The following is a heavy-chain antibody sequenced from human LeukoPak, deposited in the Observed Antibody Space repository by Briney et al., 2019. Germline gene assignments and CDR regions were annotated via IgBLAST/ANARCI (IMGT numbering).Heavy chain of an antibody. Sequence: PGGSLRLSCAASGFTFSDYYMSWIRQAPGKGLEWVSYISSSGSTIYYADPVKGRFTISRDSAKNSLYLQMNSLRAEDTAVYYCARDRWGWSLFDIWGQGTMVTVSS. CDR3: ARDRWGWSLFDI. D-gene: IGHD6-19*01. CDR1: GFTFSDYY. J-gene: IGHJ3*02. CDR2: ISSSGSTI. V-gene: IGHV3-11*01.